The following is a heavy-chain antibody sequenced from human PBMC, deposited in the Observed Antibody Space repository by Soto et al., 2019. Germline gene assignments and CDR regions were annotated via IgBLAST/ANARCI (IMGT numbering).Heavy chain of an antibody. CDR3: AKDISSGWDGDFDY. D-gene: IGHD6-19*01. CDR1: GFTFSSYA. CDR2: ISGSGGST. V-gene: IGHV3-23*01. Sequence: GGSLRLSCAASGFTFSSYAMSWVRQAPGKGLEWVSAISGSGGSTYYTDSVKGRFTISRDNSKNTVYLQMNSLRAEDTALYYCAKDISSGWDGDFDYWGQGTLVTVSS. J-gene: IGHJ4*02.